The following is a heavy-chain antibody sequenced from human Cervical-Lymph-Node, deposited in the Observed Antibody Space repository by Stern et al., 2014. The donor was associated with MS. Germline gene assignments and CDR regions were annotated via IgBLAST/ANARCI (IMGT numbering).Heavy chain of an antibody. CDR2: IQPNTGDK. Sequence: QVQLVQSEAEVKKPGASVKVSCQASGHTFTGYYMQWVRQAPGQGLEWMGRIQPNTGDKNYAQKVQDRVTITRDTSITTAYMELSRLTSDDTARYYCASDPRLDCFGMDVWGQGTTVIVSS. V-gene: IGHV1-2*02. CDR3: ASDPRLDCFGMDV. CDR1: GHTFTGYY. J-gene: IGHJ6*02.